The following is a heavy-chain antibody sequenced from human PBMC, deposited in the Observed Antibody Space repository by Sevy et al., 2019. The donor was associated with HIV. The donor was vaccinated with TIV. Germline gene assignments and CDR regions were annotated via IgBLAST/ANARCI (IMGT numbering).Heavy chain of an antibody. Sequence: GGSLRLSCAASGFTFSSYAMSWVRQAPGKGLEWVSAMSGSGGSTYYADSVKGRFTISRDNSKNTLYLQMNSLRAEDTAVYYCAKVFGIVVVPAAAGFDYWGQGTLVTVSS. CDR1: GFTFSSYA. V-gene: IGHV3-23*01. D-gene: IGHD2-2*01. J-gene: IGHJ4*02. CDR3: AKVFGIVVVPAAAGFDY. CDR2: MSGSGGST.